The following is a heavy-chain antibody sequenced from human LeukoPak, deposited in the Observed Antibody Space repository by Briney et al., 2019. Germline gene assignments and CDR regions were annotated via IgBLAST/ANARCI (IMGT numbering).Heavy chain of an antibody. CDR1: GFTFSSYG. V-gene: IGHV3-30*03. D-gene: IGHD6-13*01. CDR2: ISYDGSNK. CDR3: ARVNSSWGYFDY. J-gene: IGHJ4*02. Sequence: GGSLRLSCAASGFTFSSYGMHWVRQAPGKGLEWVAVISYDGSNKYYADSVKGRFTISRDNSKNTLYLQMNSLRAEDTAVYYCARVNSSWGYFDYWGQGTLVTVSS.